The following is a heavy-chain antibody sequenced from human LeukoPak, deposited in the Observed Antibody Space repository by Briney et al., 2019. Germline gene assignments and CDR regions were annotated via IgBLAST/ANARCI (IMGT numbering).Heavy chain of an antibody. CDR1: GYTLTELS. D-gene: IGHD4-17*01. J-gene: IGHJ3*02. CDR2: FDPEDGET. V-gene: IGHV1-24*01. Sequence: GASVKVSCKVSGYTLTELSMHWVRQAPGKGLEWMGGFDPEDGETIYAQKFQGRVAMTEDTSTDTAYMELSSLRSEDTAVYYCATDYSYGDYPWAFGIWGQGTMVTVSS. CDR3: ATDYSYGDYPWAFGI.